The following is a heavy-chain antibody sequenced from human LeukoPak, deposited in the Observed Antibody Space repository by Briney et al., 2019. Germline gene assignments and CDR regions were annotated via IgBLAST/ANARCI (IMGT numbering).Heavy chain of an antibody. Sequence: ASVKVSCKASGYTFTSYGISWVRQAPGQGLEWMGWISAYNGNTNYAQKLQGRVTMTRDTSTSTVYMELSSLRSEDTAVYYCARVRRAYCGGDCYSASYFDYWGQGTLVTVSS. CDR2: ISAYNGNT. CDR1: GYTFTSYG. V-gene: IGHV1-18*01. D-gene: IGHD2-21*02. CDR3: ARVRRAYCGGDCYSASYFDY. J-gene: IGHJ4*02.